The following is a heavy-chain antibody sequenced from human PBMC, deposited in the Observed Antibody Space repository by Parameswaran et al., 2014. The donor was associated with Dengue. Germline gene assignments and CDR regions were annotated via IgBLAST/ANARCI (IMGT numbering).Heavy chain of an antibody. CDR2: INPSGGST. CDR3: ASEGGDYDFWSGPIGGMDV. D-gene: IGHD3-3*01. J-gene: IGHJ6*02. Sequence: VRQAPGQGLEWMGIINPSGGSTSYAQKFQGRVTMTRDTSTSTVYMELSSLRSEDTAVYYCASEGGDYDFWSGPIGGMDVWGQGTTVTVSS. V-gene: IGHV1-46*03.